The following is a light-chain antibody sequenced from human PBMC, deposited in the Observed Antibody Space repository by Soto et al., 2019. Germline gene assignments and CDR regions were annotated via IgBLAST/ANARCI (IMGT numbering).Light chain of an antibody. CDR1: QSVSSSY. Sequence: EIVLTQSPGTLSLSPGERATLSCRASQSVSSSYLAWYQQKPGQAPRLLIYGASSRATGIPDRFSGSGSGTDFTLTISRLDPEDFAVYYCQQYGSSLYFGQGTRLEIK. CDR3: QQYGSSLY. J-gene: IGKJ5*01. CDR2: GAS. V-gene: IGKV3-20*01.